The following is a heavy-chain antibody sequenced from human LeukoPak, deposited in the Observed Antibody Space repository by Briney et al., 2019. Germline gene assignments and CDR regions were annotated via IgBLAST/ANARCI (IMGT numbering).Heavy chain of an antibody. CDR1: GYNFTSYY. Sequence: ASVKVSCKASGYNFTSYYMHWVRQAPGQGLEWMGIIKPSVGSTAYAQKFQGRVTMTRDTSTSTVYMELNSLRSEDTAVYYCARGYSGSYPHRDDYYYGMDVWGQGTTVTVSS. CDR3: ARGYSGSYPHRDDYYYGMDV. J-gene: IGHJ6*02. D-gene: IGHD1-26*01. V-gene: IGHV1-46*01. CDR2: IKPSVGST.